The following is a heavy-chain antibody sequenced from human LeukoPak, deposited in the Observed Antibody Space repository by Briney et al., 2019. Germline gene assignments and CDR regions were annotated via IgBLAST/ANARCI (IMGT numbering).Heavy chain of an antibody. CDR3: VRVDDYGDYPYYFDS. J-gene: IGHJ4*02. Sequence: GGSLRLSCAASGFLVSSKYMSWVRQAPGKGLEWVSVIYSGGSTYYADTVKGRFTISRDNSKSTVYLQMNSLRAEDTAAYYCVRVDDYGDYPYYFDSWGQGTLVTVSS. V-gene: IGHV3-66*01. D-gene: IGHD4-17*01. CDR2: IYSGGST. CDR1: GFLVSSKY.